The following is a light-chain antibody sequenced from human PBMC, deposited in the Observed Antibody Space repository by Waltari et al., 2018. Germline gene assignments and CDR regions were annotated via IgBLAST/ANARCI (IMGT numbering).Light chain of an antibody. J-gene: IGKJ1*01. Sequence: VMTQSPATLSLSPGERATLSCRASQNVTNNVAWYKQRPGQAPRVFIFVASARATDMPTRFRGSGCVTDFTLTISILQSEDFANYYCQNHATSRWTFGQGTRVEI. CDR3: QNHATSRWT. CDR1: QNVTNN. CDR2: VAS. V-gene: IGKV3-15*01.